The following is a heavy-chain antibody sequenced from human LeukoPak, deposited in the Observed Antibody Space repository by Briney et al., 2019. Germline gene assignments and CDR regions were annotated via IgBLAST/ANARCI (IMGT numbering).Heavy chain of an antibody. D-gene: IGHD6-19*01. CDR1: GDSLSDFY. J-gene: IGHJ4*02. Sequence: PSETLSLTCTVSGDSLSDFYWSWIRQPPGKGLEWIGYIYNSGSTNYNPSLKSRVTISLDTSNNQFSLKLSSVTATDTAVYYCARQPLAVAGTGFDYWGQGTLVTVSS. CDR2: IYNSGST. CDR3: ARQPLAVAGTGFDY. V-gene: IGHV4-59*08.